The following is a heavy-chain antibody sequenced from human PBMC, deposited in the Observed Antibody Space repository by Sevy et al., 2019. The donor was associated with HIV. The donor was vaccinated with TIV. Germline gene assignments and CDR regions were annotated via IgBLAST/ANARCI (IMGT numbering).Heavy chain of an antibody. D-gene: IGHD2-21*01. CDR1: GGSITSSGHY. CDR2: VYSVGNS. J-gene: IGHJ6*02. V-gene: IGHV4-39*01. Sequence: SETLSLTCTVSGGSITSSGHYWGWIRQSPGRGLEWIGAVYSVGNSYANPSLTRRVTISADTSKNRFSLSLTSLTAADTAIYYCARVAGGENYDYGIDVWGLGTSVTVSS. CDR3: ARVAGGENYDYGIDV.